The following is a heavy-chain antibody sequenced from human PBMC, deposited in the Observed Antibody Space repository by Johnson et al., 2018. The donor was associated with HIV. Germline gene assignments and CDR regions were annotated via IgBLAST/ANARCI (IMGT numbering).Heavy chain of an antibody. D-gene: IGHD3-22*01. CDR1: GFTFSSYA. V-gene: IGHV3-30-3*01. CDR2: ISYDGSNK. CDR3: ARSSGYYGTDACDI. Sequence: QVQLVESGGGVVQPGRSLRLSCAASGFTFSSYAMHWVRQAPGKGLEWVAVISYDGSNKYYADSVKGRFTISRDNSKNTLYLQMNSLRPEDTAVYYCARSSGYYGTDACDIWGQGTMVTVSS. J-gene: IGHJ3*02.